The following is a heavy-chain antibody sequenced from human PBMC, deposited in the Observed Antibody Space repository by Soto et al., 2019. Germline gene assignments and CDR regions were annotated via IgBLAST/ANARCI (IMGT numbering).Heavy chain of an antibody. CDR2: IYYSGST. CDR3: ARAVVEYGESDGNWFDP. Sequence: PSETLSLTCTVSGGSISSYYWSWIRQPPGKGLEWIGYIYYSGSTNYNPSLKSRVTISVDTSKNQFSLKLSSVTAADTAVYYCARAVVEYGESDGNWFDPWGQGTLVTVSS. J-gene: IGHJ5*02. CDR1: GGSISSYY. V-gene: IGHV4-59*01. D-gene: IGHD4-17*01.